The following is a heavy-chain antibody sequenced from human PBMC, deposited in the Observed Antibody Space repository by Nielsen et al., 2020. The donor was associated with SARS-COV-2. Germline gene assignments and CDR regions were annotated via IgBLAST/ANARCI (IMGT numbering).Heavy chain of an antibody. CDR3: ARGGATPRGRGTDFDY. J-gene: IGHJ4*02. CDR1: GGSISSYY. D-gene: IGHD1-26*01. Sequence: SETLSLTCTVSGGSISSYYWSWIRQPPGKGLEWIGYIYYSGSTNYNPSLKSRVTISVDTSKNQFSLKLSSVTAADTAVYYCARGGATPRGRGTDFDYWGQGTLVTVSS. V-gene: IGHV4-59*12. CDR2: IYYSGST.